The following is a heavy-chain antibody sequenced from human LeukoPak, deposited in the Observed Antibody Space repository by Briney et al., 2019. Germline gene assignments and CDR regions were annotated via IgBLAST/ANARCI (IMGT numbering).Heavy chain of an antibody. CDR3: AHSLYDSSGYYYFDY. V-gene: IGHV2-5*01. J-gene: IGHJ4*02. CDR1: GFSLSTSGVA. D-gene: IGHD3-22*01. Sequence: ESGPTLVKPTQTLTLTCTFSGFSLSTSGVAVGWIRQPPGKALEWLALSYWNDDKRYSPSLKSRLTITKDTSKYRVVLTMTNMDPVDTATYYCAHSLYDSSGYYYFDYWGQGTLVTVSS. CDR2: SYWNDDK.